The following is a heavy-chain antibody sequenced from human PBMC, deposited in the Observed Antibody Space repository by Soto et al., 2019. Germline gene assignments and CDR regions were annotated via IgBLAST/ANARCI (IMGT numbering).Heavy chain of an antibody. D-gene: IGHD2-21*02. CDR3: AKDIALFEGCGGDCYSGGLGY. J-gene: IGHJ4*02. CDR1: GFTFDDYT. CDR2: ISWDGGST. V-gene: IGHV3-43*01. Sequence: GGPLRLSCAASGFTFDDYTMHWVRQAPGKGLEWVSLISWDGGSTYYADSVKGRFNISRDNSKNSLYLQMNSLRTEDTALYYCAKDIALFEGCGGDCYSGGLGYWGQGTLVTVSS.